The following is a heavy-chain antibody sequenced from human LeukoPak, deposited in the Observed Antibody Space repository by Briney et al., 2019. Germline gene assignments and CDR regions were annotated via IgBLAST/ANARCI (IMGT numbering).Heavy chain of an antibody. J-gene: IGHJ5*02. CDR2: ISYDGSNK. Sequence: PGGSLRLSCAASGFTFSSYAMHWVRQAPGKGLEWVAVISYDGSNKYYADSVKGRFTISRDNSKNTLYLQMNSLRVEDTAVYYCARNQQGFDPWGQGTLVTVSS. V-gene: IGHV3-30*04. CDR1: GFTFSSYA. CDR3: ARNQQGFDP.